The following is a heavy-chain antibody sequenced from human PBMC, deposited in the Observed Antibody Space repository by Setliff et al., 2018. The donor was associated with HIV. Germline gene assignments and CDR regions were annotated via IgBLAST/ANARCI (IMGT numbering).Heavy chain of an antibody. CDR1: GFTFSSYS. J-gene: IGHJ6*02. CDR3: ARDYLYYNLYNGSPVYGMDV. Sequence: PGGSLRLSCAASGFTFSSYSMNWVRQAPGKGLEWVSSIGTTSTYIYYADSVKGRFTISRDNAKNSLYLQMNSLRVEDTAVYYCARDYLYYNLYNGSPVYGMDVWGQGTTVTVSS. D-gene: IGHD3-3*01. CDR2: IGTTSTYI. V-gene: IGHV3-21*01.